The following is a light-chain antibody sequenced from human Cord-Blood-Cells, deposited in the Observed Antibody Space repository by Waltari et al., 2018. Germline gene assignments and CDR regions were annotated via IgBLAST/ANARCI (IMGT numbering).Light chain of an antibody. CDR3: SSYAGSSTWV. V-gene: IGLV2-8*01. Sequence: QSALTQPPSASGSPGQSVTISCTGTSRAVGGYNFVSWYQQHPGKAPKLMIYEGSKRPSGVPDRFSGSKSGNTASLTVSGLQAEDEADYYCSSYAGSSTWVFGGGTKLTVL. CDR1: SRAVGGYNF. J-gene: IGLJ2*01. CDR2: EGS.